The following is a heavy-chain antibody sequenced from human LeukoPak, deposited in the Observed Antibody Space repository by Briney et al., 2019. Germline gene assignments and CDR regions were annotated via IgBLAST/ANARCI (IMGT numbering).Heavy chain of an antibody. J-gene: IGHJ4*02. CDR1: GYTFTSYG. D-gene: IGHD4-23*01. V-gene: IGHV1-18*01. Sequence: ASVKVSCKAFGYTFTSYGISWVRQAPGQGLEWMGWISAYNGNTNYAQILQGRLTMTTDTSTSTAYMELRSLRSDDTAVYYCARQGYGGNSQGAADYWGQGTLVTVSS. CDR2: ISAYNGNT. CDR3: ARQGYGGNSQGAADY.